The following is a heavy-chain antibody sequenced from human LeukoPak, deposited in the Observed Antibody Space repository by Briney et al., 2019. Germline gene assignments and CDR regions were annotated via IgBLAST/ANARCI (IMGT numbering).Heavy chain of an antibody. Sequence: GGSLRLSCAASGFTFSSYAMSWVRQAPGKGLEWVSAISGSGGSTYYADSVKGRFTISRDNSKNTLYLQMSSLRAEDTAVYYCAKDSFHIVVVTAIDYWGQGTLVTVSS. V-gene: IGHV3-23*01. CDR3: AKDSFHIVVVTAIDY. J-gene: IGHJ4*02. D-gene: IGHD2-21*02. CDR1: GFTFSSYA. CDR2: ISGSGGST.